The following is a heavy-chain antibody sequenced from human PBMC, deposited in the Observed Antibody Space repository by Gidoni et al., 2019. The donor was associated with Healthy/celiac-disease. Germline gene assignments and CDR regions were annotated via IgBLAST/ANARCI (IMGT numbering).Heavy chain of an antibody. CDR1: GYTFTGYY. Sequence: QVQLVQSGAAVTKPGASVKVSCKASGYTFTGYYMHWVRQAPGQGLEWMGWINPNSGGTNYAQKFQGRVTMTRDTSISTAYMELSRLRSDDTAVYYCASAEEYSSGWYPFDYWGQGTLVTVSS. J-gene: IGHJ4*02. V-gene: IGHV1-2*02. CDR3: ASAEEYSSGWYPFDY. D-gene: IGHD6-19*01. CDR2: INPNSGGT.